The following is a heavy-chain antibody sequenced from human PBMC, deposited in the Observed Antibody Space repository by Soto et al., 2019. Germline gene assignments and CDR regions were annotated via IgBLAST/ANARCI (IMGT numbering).Heavy chain of an antibody. J-gene: IGHJ6*02. CDR3: ATTYYYGMDV. CDR2: INPNSGAT. V-gene: IGHV1-2*04. CDR1: GYTFTNYY. Sequence: QVQLVQSGAEVKKPGASVKVSCKASGYTFTNYYMHWVRQAPGQGLEWMGWINPNSGATNYAQKFQGCLTMTRDTSRSTAYLQPSTLRSDDTAVYYCATTYYYGMDVWGQGTTVIVSS.